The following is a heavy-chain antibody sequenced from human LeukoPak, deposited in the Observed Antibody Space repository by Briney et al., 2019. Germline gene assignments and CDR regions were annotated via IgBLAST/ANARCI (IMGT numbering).Heavy chain of an antibody. D-gene: IGHD3-10*01. CDR2: ISGSGGST. J-gene: IGHJ6*02. CDR1: GFTFSSYA. CDR3: AKGPSRKSGTPGDV. V-gene: IGHV3-23*01. Sequence: GGSLRLSCTASGFTFSSYAMSWVRQAPGKGLEWVSAISGSGGSTYYADSVKGRFTISRDNSKNTLYLQMNSLRAEDTAVYYCAKGPSRKSGTPGDVWGQGTTVTVSS.